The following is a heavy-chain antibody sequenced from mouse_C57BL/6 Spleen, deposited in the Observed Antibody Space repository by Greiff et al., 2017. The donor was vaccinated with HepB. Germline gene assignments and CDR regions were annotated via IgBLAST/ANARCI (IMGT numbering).Heavy chain of an antibody. D-gene: IGHD2-5*01. J-gene: IGHJ3*01. Sequence: VQLQQSGPGLVQPSQSLSITCTVSGFSLTSYGVHWVRQSPGKGLEWLGVIWRGGSTDYNAAFMSRLSITKDNSKSQVFFKMNSLQADDTAIYYCAKSYSNYGSAWFAYWGQGTLVTVSA. V-gene: IGHV2-5*01. CDR3: AKSYSNYGSAWFAY. CDR1: GFSLTSYG. CDR2: IWRGGST.